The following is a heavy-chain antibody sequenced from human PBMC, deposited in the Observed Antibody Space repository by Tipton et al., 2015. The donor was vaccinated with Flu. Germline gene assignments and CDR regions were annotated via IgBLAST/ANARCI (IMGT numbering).Heavy chain of an antibody. CDR1: GGSISSYY. Sequence: TLSLTCTVSGGSISSYYWSWIRQPPGKGLEWTGYIYYSGSTYYNPSLKSRVTISADTSKNQFSLKLSSVTAADTAVYYCAREGSLTIFGVVTYNWFDPWGQGTLVTVSS. CDR2: IYYSGST. J-gene: IGHJ5*02. CDR3: AREGSLTIFGVVTYNWFDP. V-gene: IGHV4-59*12. D-gene: IGHD3-3*01.